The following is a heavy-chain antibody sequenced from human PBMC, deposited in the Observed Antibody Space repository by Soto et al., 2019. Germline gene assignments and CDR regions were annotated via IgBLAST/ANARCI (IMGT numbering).Heavy chain of an antibody. D-gene: IGHD6-6*01. CDR1: GGSFSGYY. V-gene: IGHV4-34*01. CDR3: ARGEGSIEARGVWFDP. J-gene: IGHJ5*02. Sequence: SETLSLTCAVYGGSFSGYYWSWIRQPPGKGLEWIGEINHSGSTNYNPSLKSRVTISVDTSKNQFSLKLSSATAADTAVYYCARGEGSIEARGVWFDPWGQGTLVTVSS. CDR2: INHSGST.